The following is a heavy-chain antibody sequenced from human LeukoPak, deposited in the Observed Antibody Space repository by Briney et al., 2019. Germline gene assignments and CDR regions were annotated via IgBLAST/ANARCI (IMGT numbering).Heavy chain of an antibody. V-gene: IGHV3-23*01. CDR2: ISDYT. J-gene: IGHJ5*02. CDR1: GFTFGSYA. Sequence: GGSLRLSCAASGFTFGSYAMHWVRQAPGKGLEWVSAISDYTYYADSVKGRFTISRDNSKNTLYLQMDSLRTEDTAIYYCAKAQAPTGRNLFDPWGQGTLVTVSS. D-gene: IGHD1-1*01. CDR3: AKAQAPTGRNLFDP.